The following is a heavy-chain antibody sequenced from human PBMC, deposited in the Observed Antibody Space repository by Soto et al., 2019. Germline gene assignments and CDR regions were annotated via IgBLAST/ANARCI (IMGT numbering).Heavy chain of an antibody. CDR1: GYSFTSYW. CDR2: IYPGDSDT. V-gene: IGHV5-51*01. CDR3: ARQTNILNYYENYGMDV. D-gene: IGHD3-9*01. Sequence: GESLKISCKGSGYSFTSYWIGWVRQMPGKGLEWMGIIYPGDSDTRYSPSFQGQVTISADKSISTAYLQWSSLKASDTAMYYCARQTNILNYYENYGMDVWGQRTTVTVPS. J-gene: IGHJ6*02.